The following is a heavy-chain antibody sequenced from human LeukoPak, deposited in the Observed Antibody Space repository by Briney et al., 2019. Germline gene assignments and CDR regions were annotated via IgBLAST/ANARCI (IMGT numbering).Heavy chain of an antibody. CDR1: GGSISSYY. Sequence: SETLSLTCTVSGGSISSYYWSWIRQPAGKGLEWIGRIYSTGSTNYNPSLKSRVTMSVDTSKNQFPLRLRSVTAADTAVYYCARQIASAGTAGYDFWGQGALVTVSS. V-gene: IGHV4-4*07. J-gene: IGHJ4*02. D-gene: IGHD6-13*01. CDR2: IYSTGST. CDR3: ARQIASAGTAGYDF.